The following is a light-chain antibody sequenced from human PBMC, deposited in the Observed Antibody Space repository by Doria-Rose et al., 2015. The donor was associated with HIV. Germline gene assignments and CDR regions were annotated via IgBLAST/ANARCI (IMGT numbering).Light chain of an antibody. CDR1: QSLLYTSKNY. Sequence: DIRVTQSPESLGMSLGERATLNCKSNQSLLYTSKNYLAWYQQKQGQPPKLLIYWASTRQSGVPARFSGSGSGTEFTLTISTLEAEDVAGDYCHQYYDTPSCGPGPTVDIK. CDR2: WAS. CDR3: HQYYDTPS. V-gene: IGKV4-1*01. J-gene: IGKJ3*01.